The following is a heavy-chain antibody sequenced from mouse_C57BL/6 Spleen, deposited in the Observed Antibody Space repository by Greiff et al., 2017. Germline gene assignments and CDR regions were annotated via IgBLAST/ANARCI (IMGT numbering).Heavy chain of an antibody. CDR2: IYPGSGST. CDR3: ARWDDGYYGDYFDY. V-gene: IGHV1-55*01. D-gene: IGHD2-3*01. CDR1: GYTFTSYW. Sequence: QVQLQQPGAELVQPGASVKMSCKASGYTFTSYWITWVKQRPGQGLEWIGDIYPGSGSTNYNEKFKSKATLTVDTSSSTAYMQLSSLTSEDSAVYYCARWDDGYYGDYFDYWGQGTTLTVSS. J-gene: IGHJ2*01.